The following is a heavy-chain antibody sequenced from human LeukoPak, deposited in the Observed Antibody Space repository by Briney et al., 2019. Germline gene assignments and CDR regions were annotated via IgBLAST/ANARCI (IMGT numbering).Heavy chain of an antibody. CDR2: ISSNGGST. D-gene: IGHD2-15*01. Sequence: GGSLRLSCAASGFTFSSYAMHWVRQAPGKGLEYVSAISSNGGSTYYANSVKGRFTISRDNSKNTLYLQMGSLRAEDTALYYCARAGCSGGSCYSSHYGMDVWGQGTTVTVSS. V-gene: IGHV3-64*01. CDR1: GFTFSSYA. CDR3: ARAGCSGGSCYSSHYGMDV. J-gene: IGHJ6*02.